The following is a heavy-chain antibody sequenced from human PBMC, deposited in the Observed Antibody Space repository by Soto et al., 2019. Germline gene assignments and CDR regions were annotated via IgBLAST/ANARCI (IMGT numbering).Heavy chain of an antibody. V-gene: IGHV4-34*01. D-gene: IGHD3-10*01. CDR1: GGSFSGYY. J-gene: IGHJ6*02. CDR3: ASLGGFGELLDYYYGMDV. Sequence: ETLSLTCAVYGGSFSGYYWSWIRQPPGKGLEWIGEINHSGSTNYNPSLKSRVTISVDTSKNQFSLKLSSVTAADTAVYYCASLGGFGELLDYYYGMDVWGQGTTVTVSS. CDR2: INHSGST.